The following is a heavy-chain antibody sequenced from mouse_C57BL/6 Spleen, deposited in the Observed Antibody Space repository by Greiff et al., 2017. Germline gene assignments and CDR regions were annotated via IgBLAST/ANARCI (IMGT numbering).Heavy chain of an antibody. Sequence: EVQLQESGPGLVKPSQSLSLTCSVTGYSITSGYYWNWIRQFPGNKLEWMGYISYDGSNNYNPSLKNRISITRDTSKNQFFLKLNSVTTEDTATYYCARVGLRRDEGVDYWGQGTTVTVSS. J-gene: IGHJ4*01. CDR3: ARVGLRRDEGVDY. CDR2: ISYDGSN. D-gene: IGHD2-4*01. CDR1: GYSITSGYY. V-gene: IGHV3-6*01.